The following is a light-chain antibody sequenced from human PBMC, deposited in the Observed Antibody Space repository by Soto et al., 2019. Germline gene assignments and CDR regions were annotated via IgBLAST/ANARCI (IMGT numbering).Light chain of an antibody. CDR1: PSISTR. Sequence: DIQLTQSPSTVSASVGDAVTITCRASPSISTRLAWYQKKPGKAPNLLIYEASTLESGGPSGFSGSGSGTEFTLTISSLQPDDSATDYCQQYNSYSYTFGQGTKLESK. J-gene: IGKJ2*01. CDR3: QQYNSYSYT. CDR2: EAS. V-gene: IGKV1-5*01.